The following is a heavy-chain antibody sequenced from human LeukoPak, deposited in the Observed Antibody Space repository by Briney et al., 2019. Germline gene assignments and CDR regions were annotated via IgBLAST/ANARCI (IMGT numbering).Heavy chain of an antibody. J-gene: IGHJ4*02. CDR2: INGGGSPI. CDR3: VRDNPRCCGVVPANIDDY. D-gene: IGHD2-15*01. CDR1: RFTFSRDS. Sequence: GGSLRLSCAASRFTFSRDSMNWVRQAPGKGLEWVSYINGGGSPIYYADSVRGRFTISRDNAKNSLYLQMNSLRAEDTAVYYCVRDNPRCCGVVPANIDDYWGQGTLVTVSS. V-gene: IGHV3-48*01.